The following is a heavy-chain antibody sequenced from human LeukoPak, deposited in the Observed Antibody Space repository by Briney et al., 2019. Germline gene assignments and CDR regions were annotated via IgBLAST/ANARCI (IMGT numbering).Heavy chain of an antibody. CDR3: ARGGSDWYNGDY. CDR1: GFTFSSYE. V-gene: IGHV3-48*03. CDR2: ISGRGGSI. Sequence: PGGSLRLSCAASGFTFSSYEMHWVRQAPGKGLDWVSYISGRGGSIYYADSVKGRFTISRDNSKNTLYLQMSSLRTEDTAVYYCARGGSDWYNGDYWGQGTLVTVSS. J-gene: IGHJ4*02. D-gene: IGHD6-19*01.